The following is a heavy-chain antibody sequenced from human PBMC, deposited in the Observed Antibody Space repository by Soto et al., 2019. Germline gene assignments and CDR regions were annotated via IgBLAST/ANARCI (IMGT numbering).Heavy chain of an antibody. CDR1: GYTFTGYY. V-gene: IGHV1-2*02. J-gene: IGHJ6*02. Sequence: ASVKVSCKASGYTFTGYYMHWVRQAPGQGLEWMGWINPNSGGTNYAQKFQGRVTMTRDTPISTAYMELSRLRSDDTAVYYCARPRPSSGWYVGYYYYGMDVWGQGTTVTVPS. D-gene: IGHD6-19*01. CDR2: INPNSGGT. CDR3: ARPRPSSGWYVGYYYYGMDV.